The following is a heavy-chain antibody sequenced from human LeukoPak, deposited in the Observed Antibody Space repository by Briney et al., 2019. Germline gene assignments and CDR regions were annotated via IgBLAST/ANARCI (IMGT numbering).Heavy chain of an antibody. Sequence: ASVKVSCKASGYTFTGYYRHWVRQAPGQGLEWVGWINPNSGGTSYAQKFQGRVTMTRDTSISTAYMELSRLRSDDTAAYYCARGKSGSGWFGFVGITAFDYWGQATLVTVSS. J-gene: IGHJ4*02. D-gene: IGHD6-19*01. CDR1: GYTFTGYY. CDR2: INPNSGGT. V-gene: IGHV1-2*02. CDR3: ARGKSGSGWFGFVGITAFDY.